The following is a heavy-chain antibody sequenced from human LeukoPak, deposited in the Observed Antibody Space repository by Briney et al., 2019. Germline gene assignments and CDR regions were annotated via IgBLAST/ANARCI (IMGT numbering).Heavy chain of an antibody. V-gene: IGHV1-8*01. D-gene: IGHD3-16*01. CDR2: VNAATGNT. CDR1: GYSFTNYD. Sequence: GASVKVSCKTSGYSFTNYDINWLRQAPGQGPEWMGWVNAATGNTGYAQQFQGRVSMTRDTSRTTAYMELRSLTSEDTAVYFCARVWGPTPIHYFGYWGQGSLVTVSP. CDR3: ARVWGPTPIHYFGY. J-gene: IGHJ4*02.